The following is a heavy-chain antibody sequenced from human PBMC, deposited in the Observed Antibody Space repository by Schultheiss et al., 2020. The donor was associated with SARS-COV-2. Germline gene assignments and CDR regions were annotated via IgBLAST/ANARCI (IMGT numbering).Heavy chain of an antibody. V-gene: IGHV3-74*01. CDR2: INSDGLAT. D-gene: IGHD3-22*01. CDR3: ARGAHSSTDAFDV. CDR1: GFTFSSYG. Sequence: GGSLRLSCAASGFTFSSYGMHWVRQAPGKGLEWVSRINSDGLATTYADSVKARFTNSRDNAKNTVYLQMNSLRVEDTAIYYCARGAHSSTDAFDVWGQGTVVTVSS. J-gene: IGHJ3*01.